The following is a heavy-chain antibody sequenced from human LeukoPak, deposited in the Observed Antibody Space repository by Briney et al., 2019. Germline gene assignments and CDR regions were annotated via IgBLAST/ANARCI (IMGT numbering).Heavy chain of an antibody. J-gene: IGHJ6*03. CDR1: GFTFSSHA. Sequence: GGSLGLSCAASGFTFSSHAMVWVRQAPGKGLEWVAVISYDGSNKYYADSVKGRFTISRDNSKNTLYLQMNSLRAEDTAVYYCAKERRGFYMDAWGTGTTVTISS. V-gene: IGHV3-30*04. CDR2: ISYDGSNK. CDR3: AKERRGFYMDA.